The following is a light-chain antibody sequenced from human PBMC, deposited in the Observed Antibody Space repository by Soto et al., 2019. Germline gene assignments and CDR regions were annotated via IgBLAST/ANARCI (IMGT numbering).Light chain of an antibody. CDR1: QSSSSW. J-gene: IGKJ1*01. Sequence: DIQMTQSPSTLSASVGDIVTITCRASQSSSSWLAWYQQKPGRAPKILIYKESSLETGVPSRFSGSGSGTDISLYINSLQPDDFASYYCHQSGSSSPWTF. CDR2: KES. CDR3: HQSGSSSPWT. V-gene: IGKV1-5*03.